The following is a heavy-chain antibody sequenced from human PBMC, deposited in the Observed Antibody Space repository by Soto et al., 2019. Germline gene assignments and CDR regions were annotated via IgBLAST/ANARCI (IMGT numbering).Heavy chain of an antibody. V-gene: IGHV3-7*01. J-gene: IGHJ6*02. D-gene: IGHD2-15*01. CDR1: GFTFRNFW. CDR2: IKEDGSEK. CDR3: AVAYGLDV. Sequence: EVQVVESGGGLVQPGGSLRLSCAASGFTFRNFWMTWVRQAPGKGLEWVANIKEDGSEKYYVDSVKGRFTISRDNAKNSLYLQRNSLRAEDTAVYYCAVAYGLDVWGQGTTVTVSS.